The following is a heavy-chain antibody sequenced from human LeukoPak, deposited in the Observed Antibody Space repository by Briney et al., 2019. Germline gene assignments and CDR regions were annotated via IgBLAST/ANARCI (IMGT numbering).Heavy chain of an antibody. CDR3: AKEGGLPNSRDNNFDY. Sequence: GGSLRLSCAASGFTFSSSAMSWVRQAPGKGLERVSAISGSGGSTYYADSVKGRFTISRDNSKNTLYLQMNSLRAEDTAVYYCAKEGGLPNSRDNNFDYWGQGTLVTVSS. J-gene: IGHJ4*02. V-gene: IGHV3-23*01. CDR1: GFTFSSSA. D-gene: IGHD4-23*01. CDR2: ISGSGGST.